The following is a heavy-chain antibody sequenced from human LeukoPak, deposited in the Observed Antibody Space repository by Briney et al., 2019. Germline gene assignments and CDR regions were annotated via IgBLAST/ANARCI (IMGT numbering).Heavy chain of an antibody. D-gene: IGHD5-18*01. CDR2: IWYDGSNK. J-gene: IGHJ4*02. Sequence: GRSLRLSCAASGFTFDDYAMHWVRQAPGKGLEWVAVIWYDGSNKYYADSVKGRFTISRDNSKNTLYLQMNSLRAEDTAVYYCARERGYSYGGLDYWGQGTLVTVSS. CDR1: GFTFDDYA. CDR3: ARERGYSYGGLDY. V-gene: IGHV3-33*08.